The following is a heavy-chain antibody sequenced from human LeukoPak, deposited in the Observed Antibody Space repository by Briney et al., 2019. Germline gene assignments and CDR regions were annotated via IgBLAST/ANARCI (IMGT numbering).Heavy chain of an antibody. CDR3: ARVDRHCSSTSCYVWNWFDP. V-gene: IGHV3-20*01. CDR2: INWNGGST. Sequence: GGSLRLSCAASGITFDDYGMSWVRQAPGKGLEWVSGINWNGGSTGYADSVKGRFTISRDNAKNSLYLQMNSLRAEDTALYHCARVDRHCSSTSCYVWNWFDPWGQGTLVTVSS. J-gene: IGHJ5*02. D-gene: IGHD2-2*01. CDR1: GITFDDYG.